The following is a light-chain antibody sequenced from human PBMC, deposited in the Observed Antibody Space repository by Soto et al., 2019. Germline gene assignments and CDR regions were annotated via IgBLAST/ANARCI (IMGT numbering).Light chain of an antibody. CDR3: LQYSSHSWT. Sequence: DIQISQSPYSLSASIEDSVPITCRASQSINRWLAWYQQKPGRAPKLLIYDASSLQSGVPSRFSGSGSGTEFTLTISGLQPDDVATYYCLQYSSHSWTFGQGTKVDIK. CDR1: QSINRW. V-gene: IGKV1-5*01. CDR2: DAS. J-gene: IGKJ1*01.